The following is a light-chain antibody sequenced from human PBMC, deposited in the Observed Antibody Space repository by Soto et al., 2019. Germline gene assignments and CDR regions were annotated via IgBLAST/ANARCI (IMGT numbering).Light chain of an antibody. CDR1: QGIGDR. J-gene: IGKJ1*01. Sequence: DIHMTQSPSSVSASVGDRDTITCRASQGIGDRVAWYQQKPGRVPQLLIYFASTLGSGVPSRFSGGGSGPDYILTINTLQAEDFATYYCLQVYSSPRTFGQGTKVEIK. CDR2: FAS. CDR3: LQVYSSPRT. V-gene: IGKV1-12*01.